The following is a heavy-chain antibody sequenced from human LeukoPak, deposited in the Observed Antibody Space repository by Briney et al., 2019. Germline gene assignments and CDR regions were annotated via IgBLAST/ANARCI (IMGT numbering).Heavy chain of an antibody. V-gene: IGHV1-24*01. J-gene: IGHJ4*02. D-gene: IGHD6-19*01. CDR2: FDPEDGET. CDR1: GYTLTELS. Sequence: ASVKVSCKVSGYTLTELSMHWVRQAPGKGLEWMGGFDPEDGETIYAQKFQGRVTMTEDTSTDTAYMELSSLRSEDTAVYYCATQIAVAGPFDYWAREPWSPSPQ. CDR3: ATQIAVAGPFDY.